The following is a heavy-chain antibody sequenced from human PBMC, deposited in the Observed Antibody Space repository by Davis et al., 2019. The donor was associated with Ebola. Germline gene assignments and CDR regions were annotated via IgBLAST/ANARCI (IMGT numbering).Heavy chain of an antibody. V-gene: IGHV1-69*13. D-gene: IGHD3-3*01. Sequence: SVKVSCKASGGTFSSYAISWVRQAPGQGLEWMGGIIPIFGTANYAQKFQGRVTITADESTSTAYMELSSLRSEDTAVYYCASDRNGNRITIFGVDLTEYYYYGMDVWGQGTTVTVSS. CDR3: ASDRNGNRITIFGVDLTEYYYYGMDV. CDR1: GGTFSSYA. J-gene: IGHJ6*02. CDR2: IIPIFGTA.